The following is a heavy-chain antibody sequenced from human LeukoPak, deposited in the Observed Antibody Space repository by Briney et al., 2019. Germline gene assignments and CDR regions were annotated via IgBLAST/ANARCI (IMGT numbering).Heavy chain of an antibody. CDR1: GYTFASYA. CDR2: INTNTGNP. V-gene: IGHV7-4-1*02. CDR3: ARDSSYYYYYYMDV. J-gene: IGHJ6*03. D-gene: IGHD2-15*01. Sequence: GASVKVSCKASGYTFASYAMNWVRQAPGQGLEWMGWINTNTGNPTYAQGFTGRFVFSLDTSVSTAYLQISSLKAEDTAVYYCARDSSYYYYYYMDVWGKGTTVTVSS.